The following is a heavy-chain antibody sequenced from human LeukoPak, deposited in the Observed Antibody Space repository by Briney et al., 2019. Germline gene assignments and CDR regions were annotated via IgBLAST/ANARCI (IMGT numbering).Heavy chain of an antibody. Sequence: ASVKVSCKASGYTFTGYYIHWVRQAPGQGLEWMGWISPNSGGTNYAQKFQGRVTMTRDTSISTAYMELSRLRSDDTAVYYCARPNDFSWFDPWGQGTLVTVSS. CDR3: ARPNDFSWFDP. V-gene: IGHV1-2*02. J-gene: IGHJ5*02. D-gene: IGHD3-3*01. CDR1: GYTFTGYY. CDR2: ISPNSGGT.